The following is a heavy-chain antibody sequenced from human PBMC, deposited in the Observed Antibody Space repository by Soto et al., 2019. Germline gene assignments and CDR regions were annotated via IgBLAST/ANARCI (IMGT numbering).Heavy chain of an antibody. CDR3: ARGVANQAAAAANWFDP. CDR1: GGSFSDYY. V-gene: IGHV4-34*01. Sequence: QVQLQQWGAGLLKPSETLSLTCAVYGGSFSDYYWSWIRQPPGKGLEWIGEINHRGSTNYSSSLKSRVTISVDTSKNQFSLKLTSVTAADTAVYYCARGVANQAAAAANWFDPWGQGTLVTVSS. J-gene: IGHJ5*02. CDR2: INHRGST. D-gene: IGHD6-13*01.